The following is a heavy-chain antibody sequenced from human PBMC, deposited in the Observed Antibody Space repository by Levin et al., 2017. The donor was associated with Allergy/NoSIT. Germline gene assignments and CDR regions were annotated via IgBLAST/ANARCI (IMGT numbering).Heavy chain of an antibody. CDR1: GGSFSGYS. CDR3: ARGVGIGVLPGAVEDLYFDY. J-gene: IGHJ4*02. V-gene: IGHV4-34*01. D-gene: IGHD1-26*01. CDR2: VNHSGST. Sequence: SETLSLTCAVYGGSFSGYSWTWIRQPPGKGLEWIGEVNHSGSTYYNPSLKSRVTISMDTSKNQFSLRLRSVTATDTAVYYCARGVGIGVLPGAVEDLYFDYWGQGALVTVSS.